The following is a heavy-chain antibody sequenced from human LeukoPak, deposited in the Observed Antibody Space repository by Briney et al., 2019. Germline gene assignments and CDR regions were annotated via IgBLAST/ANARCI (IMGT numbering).Heavy chain of an antibody. CDR2: IIPIFGTA. CDR3: ARAQPGYDFWSGYPGGFDP. J-gene: IGHJ5*02. D-gene: IGHD3-3*01. CDR1: GGTFSSYA. V-gene: IGHV1-69*05. Sequence: ASVKVSCKASGGTFSSYAISWVRQAPGQGLEWMGGIIPIFGTANYAQKFQGRVTITTDESTSTAYMELSSLRSEDTAVYYCARAQPGYDFWSGYPGGFDPWGQGTLVTVSS.